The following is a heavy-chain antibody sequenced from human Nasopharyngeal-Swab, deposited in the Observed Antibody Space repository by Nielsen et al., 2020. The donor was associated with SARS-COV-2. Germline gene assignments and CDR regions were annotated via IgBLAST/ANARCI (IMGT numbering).Heavy chain of an antibody. CDR3: ARDLGYYYYYGMDV. J-gene: IGHJ6*02. Sequence: GESLKISCAASGFTFGDYGMSWVRHAPGKGLEWVSGINWNGGGTGYADSVKGRFSISRDNAKKSLYLQMNSLRAEDTALYYCARDLGYYYYYGMDVWGQGTTVTVSS. CDR1: GFTFGDYG. V-gene: IGHV3-20*04. CDR2: INWNGGGT.